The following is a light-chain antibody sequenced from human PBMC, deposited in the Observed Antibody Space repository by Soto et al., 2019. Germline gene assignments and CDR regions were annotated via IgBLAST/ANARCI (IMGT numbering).Light chain of an antibody. Sequence: DIPLTQSPSFLSASVGDRVTITCRASQGISNYLAWYQRKPGKAPKLLIYAASTLQSGVPSRVSVSGSETEFTLTISSVQPEDFATYYCQQLKSYPLTFGVGTKVEIK. CDR1: QGISNY. CDR2: AAS. V-gene: IGKV1-9*01. CDR3: QQLKSYPLT. J-gene: IGKJ4*01.